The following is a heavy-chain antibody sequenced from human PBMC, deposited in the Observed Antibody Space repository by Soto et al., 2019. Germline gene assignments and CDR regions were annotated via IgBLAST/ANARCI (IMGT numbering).Heavy chain of an antibody. CDR3: ATESGSTYGYFDH. CDR2: ISNSGST. CDR1: GGSVTSDEDY. Sequence: SETLSLTCTVSGGSVTSDEDYWTWIRQSPGKGLEWIGYISNSGSTCYNPSLKTRLSMSVDRSKNQVTLRLTSVTAADTAVYFCATESGSTYGYFDHWGQGTQVTVSS. V-gene: IGHV4-30-4*01. D-gene: IGHD5-18*01. J-gene: IGHJ4*02.